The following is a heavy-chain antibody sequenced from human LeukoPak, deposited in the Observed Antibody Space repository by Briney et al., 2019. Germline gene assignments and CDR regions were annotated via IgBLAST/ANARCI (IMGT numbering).Heavy chain of an antibody. CDR1: GFTFSNYW. V-gene: IGHV3-7*01. CDR2: INQDGSEK. J-gene: IGHJ4*02. CDR3: ARDRSGSV. D-gene: IGHD1-26*01. Sequence: GGSLRLSCAASGFTFSNYWMSWVRQAPGKGLEWVANINQDGSEKYYVDSVKGRFTITRDNAKNSLYLQMNSLRAEETAVYYCARDRSGSVWGQGTLVTVSS.